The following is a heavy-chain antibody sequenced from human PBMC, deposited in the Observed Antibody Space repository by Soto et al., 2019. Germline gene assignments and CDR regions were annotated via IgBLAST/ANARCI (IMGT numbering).Heavy chain of an antibody. CDR3: ARDRSSSSHYYSGMDV. Sequence: QVQLVQSGAEVKKPGASVKVSCKASGYTFTSYGISWVRQAPGQGLEWMGWISAYNGNTNHAQKLQGRVTMTTDASTSTAYMELGSLRSDDTAVYYCARDRSSSSHYYSGMDVWGQGTTVTVSS. CDR1: GYTFTSYG. V-gene: IGHV1-18*01. CDR2: ISAYNGNT. D-gene: IGHD6-13*01. J-gene: IGHJ6*02.